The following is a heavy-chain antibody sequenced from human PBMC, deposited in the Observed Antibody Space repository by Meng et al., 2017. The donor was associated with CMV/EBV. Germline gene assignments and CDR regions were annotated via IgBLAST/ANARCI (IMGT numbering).Heavy chain of an antibody. CDR1: FSTYA. D-gene: IGHD2-15*01. V-gene: IGHV3-30-3*01. CDR3: ARAKHLGYCSAGSCYSMGY. CDR2: ISYDGINK. Sequence: FSTYAMHWVRQAPGKGLEWVALISYDGINKYYADPVTGRFTISRDDSKNTLYMQMNSLKTEDTAVYYCARAKHLGYCSAGSCYSMGYWGQGSLVTVSS. J-gene: IGHJ4*02.